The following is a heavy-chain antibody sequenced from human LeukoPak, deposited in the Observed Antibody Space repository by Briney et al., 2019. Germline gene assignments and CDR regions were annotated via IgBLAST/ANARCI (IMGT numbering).Heavy chain of an antibody. D-gene: IGHD3-3*01. CDR3: ARCGAVFYDFFPPSGNDY. J-gene: IGHJ4*02. CDR2: ISSSSSTI. CDR1: GFTFSSYS. Sequence: GGSLRLSCAASGFTFSSYSMNWVRQAPGKGLEWVSYISSSSSTIYYADSVKGRFTISRDNAKNSLYLQMNSLRDEDTAVYYCARCGAVFYDFFPPSGNDYWGQGTLVTVSS. V-gene: IGHV3-48*02.